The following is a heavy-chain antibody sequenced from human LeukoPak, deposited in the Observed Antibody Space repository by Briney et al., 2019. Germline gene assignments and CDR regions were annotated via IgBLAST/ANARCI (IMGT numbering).Heavy chain of an antibody. Sequence: SETLSLTCTVSGGSISSYYWSWIRQPPGKGLEWIGYIYNSGNTNYNPSLKSRVTISVDTSKNQFSLKLSSVTAADTAVYYCARGRFDPLTGYEYYHDYWGQGTLVTVSS. CDR1: GGSISSYY. D-gene: IGHD3-9*01. V-gene: IGHV4-59*08. J-gene: IGHJ4*02. CDR2: IYNSGNT. CDR3: ARGRFDPLTGYEYYHDY.